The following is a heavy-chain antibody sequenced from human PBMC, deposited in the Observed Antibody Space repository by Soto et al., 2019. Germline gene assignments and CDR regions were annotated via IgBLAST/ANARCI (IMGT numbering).Heavy chain of an antibody. D-gene: IGHD1-1*01. CDR3: ARDGPFGGTSYYYYGMDV. J-gene: IGHJ6*02. Sequence: ASVKVSCKASGYTFTGYYMHWVRQAPGQGLEWMGWINPNSGGTNYAQKFQGWVTMTRDTSISTAYMELSRPRSDDTAVYYCARDGPFGGTSYYYYGMDVWGQGTTVTVSS. CDR2: INPNSGGT. CDR1: GYTFTGYY. V-gene: IGHV1-2*04.